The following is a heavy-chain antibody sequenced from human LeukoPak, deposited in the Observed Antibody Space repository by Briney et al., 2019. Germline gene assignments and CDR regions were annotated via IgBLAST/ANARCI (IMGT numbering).Heavy chain of an antibody. D-gene: IGHD5-18*01. CDR2: ISSSSSTK. J-gene: IGHJ6*03. CDR1: RFTFSSYS. V-gene: IGHV3-48*01. Sequence: GGSLRLSCAASRFTFSSYSMNWVRQAPGKGLEWVSYISSSSSTKKYVDSVKGRFTISRDNSKNTLYLQMNSLRAEDTAVYYCASYSGYSYGYSYYYYYMDVWGKGTTVTISS. CDR3: ASYSGYSYGYSYYYYYMDV.